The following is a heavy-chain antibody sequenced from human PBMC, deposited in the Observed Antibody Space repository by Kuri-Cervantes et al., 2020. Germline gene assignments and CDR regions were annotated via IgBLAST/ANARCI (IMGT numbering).Heavy chain of an antibody. D-gene: IGHD4-17*01. CDR2: INHSDGST. V-gene: IGHV1-46*01. J-gene: IGHJ4*02. CDR3: ANDLSACAETTVDF. CDR1: GYTFTSYY. Sequence: ASVKDSCKASGYTFTSYYMHWVRQPPGQGLKWMVIINHSDGSTSYAQKFQGRVTMTRDTSTNTVYMQLSSLRSEETDVYYYANDLSACAETTVDFWGQGTLVTVSS.